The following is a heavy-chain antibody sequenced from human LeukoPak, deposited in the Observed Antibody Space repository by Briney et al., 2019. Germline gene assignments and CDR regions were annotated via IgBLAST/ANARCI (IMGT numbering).Heavy chain of an antibody. V-gene: IGHV3-74*01. CDR1: GLTFSNYW. D-gene: IGHD5-24*01. CDR2: INGDGSST. Sequence: GGSLRLSCAASGLTFSNYWMHWVRQAPGKGLVWVSRINGDGSSTNYAESVRGRFNISRDNVKNTVYMQMSSLRAEDTAVYYCATRRDGYNLRFDYFDCWGQGTLVTVSS. CDR3: ATRRDGYNLRFDYFDC. J-gene: IGHJ4*02.